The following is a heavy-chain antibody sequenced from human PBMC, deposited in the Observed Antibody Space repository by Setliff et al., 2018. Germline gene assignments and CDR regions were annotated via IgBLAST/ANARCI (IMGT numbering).Heavy chain of an antibody. V-gene: IGHV4-34*01. J-gene: IGHJ5*01. D-gene: IGHD2-8*02. CDR3: ARAIPYCSGGVCSEDNWFDS. CDR2: INHRGST. CDR1: GDSLSDYY. Sequence: SETLSLTCAVYGDSLSDYYWSWIRQAPGKGPEWIEEINHRGSTNYSPSLRSRVTMSVDTSKKQLSLKLSSVTAADTAVYYCARAIPYCSGGVCSEDNWFDSWGQGTLVTVSS.